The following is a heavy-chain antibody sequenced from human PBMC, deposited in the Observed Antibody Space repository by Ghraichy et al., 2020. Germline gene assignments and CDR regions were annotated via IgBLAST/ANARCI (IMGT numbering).Heavy chain of an antibody. D-gene: IGHD5-18*01. Sequence: SETLSLTCAVSGYSISSGFYWGWIRQPPGKGLEWIGSIYHSGSTYYNPSLKSRVTISVDTSKNQFSLRLISVTAADTAVYYCARDGGYSYGFDFWGQGTLVTVSS. CDR2: IYHSGST. J-gene: IGHJ4*02. CDR3: ARDGGYSYGFDF. CDR1: GYSISSGFY. V-gene: IGHV4-38-2*02.